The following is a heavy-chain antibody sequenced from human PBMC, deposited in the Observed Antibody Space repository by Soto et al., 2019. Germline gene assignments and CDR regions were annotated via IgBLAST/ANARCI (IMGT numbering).Heavy chain of an antibody. CDR2: ISGSGGST. Sequence: TGGSLRLSCAASGFPFSSYALSWVRQAPGKGLEWVSSISGSGGSTYYADSVKGRFTISRDNSKNTLYLQMNSLRAEDTAVYYCAKEDVSGYYYSGLWGQGTLVTVSS. J-gene: IGHJ4*02. D-gene: IGHD3-22*01. CDR1: GFPFSSYA. V-gene: IGHV3-23*01. CDR3: AKEDVSGYYYSGL.